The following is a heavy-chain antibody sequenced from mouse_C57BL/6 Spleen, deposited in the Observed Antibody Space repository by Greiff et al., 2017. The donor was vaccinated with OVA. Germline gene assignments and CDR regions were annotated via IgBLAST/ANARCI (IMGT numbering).Heavy chain of an antibody. CDR1: GFTFSSYA. V-gene: IGHV5-4*03. CDR2: ISDGGSYT. CDR3: ARGGYYGDDGWFAY. Sequence: EVKLMESGGGLVKPGGSLKLSCAASGFTFSSYAMSWVRQTPEQRLEWVATISDGGSYTYYPDNVKGRFTISRDNAKNNLYLQMSHLKSEDTAMYYCARGGYYGDDGWFAYWGQGTLVTVSA. J-gene: IGHJ3*01. D-gene: IGHD2-2*01.